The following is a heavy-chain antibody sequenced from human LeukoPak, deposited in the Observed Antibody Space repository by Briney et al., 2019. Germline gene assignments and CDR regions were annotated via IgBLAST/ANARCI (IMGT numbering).Heavy chain of an antibody. D-gene: IGHD3-22*01. J-gene: IGHJ1*01. Sequence: PSETLSLTCTVSGGPISSYYWSWIRQPPGKGLEWIGYIYYSGSTNYNPSLKSRVTISVDTSKNQFSLKLSSVTAADTAVYYCARDSSGYYGHFQHWGQGTLVTVSS. CDR1: GGPISSYY. CDR3: ARDSSGYYGHFQH. CDR2: IYYSGST. V-gene: IGHV4-59*01.